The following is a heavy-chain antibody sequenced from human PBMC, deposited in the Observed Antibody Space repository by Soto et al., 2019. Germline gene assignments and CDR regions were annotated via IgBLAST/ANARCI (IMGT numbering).Heavy chain of an antibody. CDR3: AADTPHYDILTGFENYYYYGMDV. V-gene: IGHV1-58*01. J-gene: IGHJ6*04. CDR2: IVVGSSNT. Sequence: EVSCKASGSAVASCAEHCVRQALEQRLAFLRWIVVGSSNTKYAQKFQERVTITRDMSTSTAYMELSSLRSEDTAVYYCAADTPHYDILTGFENYYYYGMDVWGKGTTVTVSS. CDR1: GSAVASCA. D-gene: IGHD3-9*01.